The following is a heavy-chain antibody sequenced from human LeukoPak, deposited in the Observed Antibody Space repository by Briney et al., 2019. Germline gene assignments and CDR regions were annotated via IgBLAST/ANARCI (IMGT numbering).Heavy chain of an antibody. CDR1: GFSFSTYA. CDR3: AKEGLPTIGYGPLDY. V-gene: IGHV3-33*06. D-gene: IGHD2-15*01. Sequence: GTSLRLSCAASGFSFSTYAMHWVRQAPGKGLDWVAMIWSDASNQYYADSVKGRFTISRDNSKNTLYLQLNSLRAEDTAVYYCAKEGLPTIGYGPLDYWGQGTLVTVSS. J-gene: IGHJ4*02. CDR2: IWSDASNQ.